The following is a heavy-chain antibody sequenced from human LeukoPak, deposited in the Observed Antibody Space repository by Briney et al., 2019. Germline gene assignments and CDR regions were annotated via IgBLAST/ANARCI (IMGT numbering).Heavy chain of an antibody. D-gene: IGHD4-23*01. J-gene: IGHJ4*02. CDR1: GFTFSDYY. V-gene: IGHV3-11*04. CDR3: ARDLFYGGTPHYFDY. Sequence: PGGSLRLSCAASGFTFSDYYMSWIRQAPGKGLGWVSYISSSGSTIYYADSVKGRFTISRDNAKNSLYLQMNSLRAEDTAVYYCARDLFYGGTPHYFDYWGQGTLVTVSS. CDR2: ISSSGSTI.